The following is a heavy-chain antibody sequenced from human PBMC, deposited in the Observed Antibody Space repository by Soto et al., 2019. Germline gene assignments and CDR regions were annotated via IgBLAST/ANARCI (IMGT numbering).Heavy chain of an antibody. CDR3: ARGRRTTVFNWFDP. D-gene: IGHD4-17*01. CDR1: GFTVSSNY. CDR2: IYSGGST. Sequence: EVQLVETGGGLIQPGGSLRLSCAASGFTVSSNYMSWVRQAPGKGLEWVSVIYSGGSTYYADSVKGRFTISRDNSKNTLYLQMNSLRAEDTAVYYCARGRRTTVFNWFDPWGQGTLVTVSS. J-gene: IGHJ5*02. V-gene: IGHV3-53*02.